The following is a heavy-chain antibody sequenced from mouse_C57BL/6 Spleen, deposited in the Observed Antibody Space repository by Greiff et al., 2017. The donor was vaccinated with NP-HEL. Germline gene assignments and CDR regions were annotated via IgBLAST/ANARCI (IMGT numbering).Heavy chain of an antibody. J-gene: IGHJ1*03. V-gene: IGHV1-19*01. CDR3: ARSGYYGSSPGYFDV. D-gene: IGHD1-1*01. CDR1: GYTFTDYY. Sequence: DVQLQESGPVLVKPGASVKMSCKASGYTFTDYYMNWVKQSHGKSLEWIGVINPYNGGTSYNQKFKGKATLTVDKSSSTAYMELNSLTSEDSAVYYCARSGYYGSSPGYFDVWGTGTTVTVSS. CDR2: INPYNGGT.